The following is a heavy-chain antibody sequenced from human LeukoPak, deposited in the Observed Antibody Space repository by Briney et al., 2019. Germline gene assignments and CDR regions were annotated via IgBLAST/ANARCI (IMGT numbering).Heavy chain of an antibody. CDR1: GGSISSYY. Sequence: PSETLSLTCTVSGGSISSYYWSWIRQPPGKGLEWIGYIYYSGSTNYNPSLKSRVTISVDTSKNQFSLKLSSVTAADTAVYYCAREGGTTVTTLDYWGQGTLVTVSS. D-gene: IGHD4-17*01. CDR2: IYYSGST. J-gene: IGHJ4*02. CDR3: AREGGTTVTTLDY. V-gene: IGHV4-59*01.